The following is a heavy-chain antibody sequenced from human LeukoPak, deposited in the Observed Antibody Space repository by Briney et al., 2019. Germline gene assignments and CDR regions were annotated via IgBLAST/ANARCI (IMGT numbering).Heavy chain of an antibody. CDR2: IYHSGST. CDR1: GYSISSGYY. D-gene: IGHD1-26*01. CDR3: ARGLFVGATSWFDP. V-gene: IGHV4-38-2*02. J-gene: IGHJ5*02. Sequence: TSETLSLTCTVSGYSISSGYYWGWIRQPPGKGLEWIGSIYHSGSTYYNPSLRSRVTISVDTSKNQFSLKLSSVTAADTAVYYCARGLFVGATSWFDPWGQGTLVTVSS.